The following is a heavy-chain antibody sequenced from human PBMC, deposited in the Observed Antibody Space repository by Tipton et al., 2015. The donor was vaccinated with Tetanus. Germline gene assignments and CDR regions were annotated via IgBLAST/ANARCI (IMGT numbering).Heavy chain of an antibody. D-gene: IGHD3-22*01. J-gene: IGHJ4*02. CDR1: GFTFRSYA. CDR2: VSGRGPST. CDR3: AKASTLYDSRGYYHRTFDS. Sequence: SLRLSCAASGFTFRSYAMSWVRQAPGKGLEWVSAVSGRGPSTYYADSVKGRFTISRDSSKNTLYLQMNSLRVEDTALYYCAKASTLYDSRGYYHRTFDSWGRGTLVTVSS. V-gene: IGHV3-23*01.